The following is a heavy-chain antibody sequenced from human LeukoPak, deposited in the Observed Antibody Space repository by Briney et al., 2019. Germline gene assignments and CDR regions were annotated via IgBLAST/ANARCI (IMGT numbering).Heavy chain of an antibody. CDR2: IKSKTDGGTT. D-gene: IGHD6-19*01. J-gene: IGHJ6*03. CDR3: TTGIAVAGTDYYYYYMDV. V-gene: IGHV3-15*01. CDR1: GFTFSSYA. Sequence: GGSLRLSCAASGFTFSSYAMSWVRQAPGKGLEWVGRIKSKTDGGTTDYAAPVKGRFTISRDDSKNTLYLQMNSLKTEDTAVYYCTTGIAVAGTDYYYYYMDVWGKGTTVTVSS.